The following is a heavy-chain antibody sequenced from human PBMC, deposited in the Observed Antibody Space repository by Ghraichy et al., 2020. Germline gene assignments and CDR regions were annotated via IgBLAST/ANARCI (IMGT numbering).Heavy chain of an antibody. D-gene: IGHD1-26*01. V-gene: IGHV3-21*01. J-gene: IGHJ4*02. CDR2: ITRSSNDI. CDR3: GRDGRVGPFEN. CDR1: AFTFSSYT. Sequence: GGSLRLSCAASAFTFSSYTMNWVRQAPGKGLEWVSSITRSSNDIYYSDSVKGRFTISRDNAKNSLYLQMNSLRAEDTAVYYCGRDGRVGPFENWGQGTLVTVSS.